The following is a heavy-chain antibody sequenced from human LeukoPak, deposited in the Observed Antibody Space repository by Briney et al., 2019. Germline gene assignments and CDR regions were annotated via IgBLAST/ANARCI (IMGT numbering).Heavy chain of an antibody. Sequence: ASVKVSCKASGYTFTSYDINWVRQATGQGLEWMGWMNPNSGNTGYAQKFQGRVTMTRNTSISTAYMELSRLRSDDTAVYYCARDEGGSYLTFDYWGQGTLVTVSS. CDR1: GYTFTSYD. J-gene: IGHJ4*02. CDR2: MNPNSGNT. V-gene: IGHV1-8*01. D-gene: IGHD1-26*01. CDR3: ARDEGGSYLTFDY.